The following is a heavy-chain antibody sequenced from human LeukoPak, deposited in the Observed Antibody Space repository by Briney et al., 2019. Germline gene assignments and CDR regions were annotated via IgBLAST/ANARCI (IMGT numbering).Heavy chain of an antibody. D-gene: IGHD2-15*01. J-gene: IGHJ4*02. CDR3: ARAATAYCSGGPSCTVPFFDY. V-gene: IGHV1-46*01. CDR2: INPSGGST. Sequence: ASVKVSCKVSGYTLTELSMHWVRQAPGQGLEWMGIINPSGGSTGHAQKFQGRVTMTRDTSTSTVYMELSSLRSEDTAVYYCARAATAYCSGGPSCTVPFFDYWGQGTLVTVSS. CDR1: GYTLTELS.